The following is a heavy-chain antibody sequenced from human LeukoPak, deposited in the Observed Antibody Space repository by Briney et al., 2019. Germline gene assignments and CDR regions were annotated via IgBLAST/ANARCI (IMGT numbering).Heavy chain of an antibody. CDR1: GGSFSGYY. CDR3: ARGKRGREYSYGRTSYYYYGMDV. CDR2: INHSGST. D-gene: IGHD5-18*01. Sequence: KTSETLSLTCAVYGGSFSGYYWSWIRQPPGKGLEWIGEINHSGSTNYNPSLKSRVTISVDTSKNQFSLKLSSVTAADTAVYYCARGKRGREYSYGRTSYYYYGMDVWGQGTTVTVSS. J-gene: IGHJ6*02. V-gene: IGHV4-34*01.